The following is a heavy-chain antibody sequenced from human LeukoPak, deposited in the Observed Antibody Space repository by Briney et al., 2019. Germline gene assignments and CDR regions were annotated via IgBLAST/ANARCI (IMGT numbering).Heavy chain of an antibody. CDR2: TSAYNGNT. CDR1: GYTFTSYG. CDR3: ASAREERQLAT. J-gene: IGHJ5*02. Sequence: ASVKVSCKASGYTFTSYGISWVRQAPGQGLEWMGWTSAYNGNTNYAQKLQGRVTMTTDTSTSTAYMELRSLRSDDTAVYYCASAREERQLATWGQGTLVPVSS. D-gene: IGHD6-13*01. V-gene: IGHV1-18*01.